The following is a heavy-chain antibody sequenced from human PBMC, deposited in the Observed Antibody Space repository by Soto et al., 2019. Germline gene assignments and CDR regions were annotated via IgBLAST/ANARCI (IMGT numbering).Heavy chain of an antibody. CDR2: INAGNGNT. J-gene: IGHJ6*02. Sequence: ASVKVSCKASGYTFTSYAMHWVRQAPGQRLEWMGWINAGNGNTKYSQKFQGRVTITRDTSASTAYMELSSLRSEDTAVYYCARETSRYSSSWYEDYYGMDVWGQGTTVTVSS. CDR3: ARETSRYSSSWYEDYYGMDV. V-gene: IGHV1-3*01. D-gene: IGHD6-13*01. CDR1: GYTFTSYA.